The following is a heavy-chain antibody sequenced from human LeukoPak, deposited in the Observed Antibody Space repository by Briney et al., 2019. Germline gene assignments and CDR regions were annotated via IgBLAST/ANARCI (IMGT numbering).Heavy chain of an antibody. V-gene: IGHV4-39*07. J-gene: IGHJ5*02. CDR2: INHSGST. Sequence: PSETLSLTCTVSGGSISSSSYYWGWIRQPPGKGLEWIGEINHSGSTNYNPSLKSRVTISVDTSKNQFSLKLSSVTAADTAVYYCARGRRVPAAPRVNWFDPWGQGTLVTVSS. CDR3: ARGRRVPAAPRVNWFDP. CDR1: GGSISSSSYY. D-gene: IGHD2-2*01.